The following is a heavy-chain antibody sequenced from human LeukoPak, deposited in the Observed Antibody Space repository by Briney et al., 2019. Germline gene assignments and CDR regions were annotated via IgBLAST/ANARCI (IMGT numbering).Heavy chain of an antibody. J-gene: IGHJ4*02. D-gene: IGHD3-10*01. CDR2: ISSSGTTT. Sequence: GGSLRLSCAASGFTFTSFAMSWVRQAPGKGLEWVSYISSSGTTTYYAASVKGRFTISGDNAKNSLYLQMNSLRAEDTAVYYCARGYGSGSSHIDYWGQGTLVTVSS. V-gene: IGHV3-48*03. CDR1: GFTFTSFA. CDR3: ARGYGSGSSHIDY.